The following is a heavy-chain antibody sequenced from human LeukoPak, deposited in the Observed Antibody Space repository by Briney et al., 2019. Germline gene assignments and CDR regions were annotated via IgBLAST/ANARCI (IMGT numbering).Heavy chain of an antibody. V-gene: IGHV3-23*01. J-gene: IGHJ4*02. CDR3: AKWGDYDVLTGYYVSDY. D-gene: IGHD3-9*01. CDR1: GFTFRNYA. CDR2: ITGSGGNT. Sequence: AASLRLSCAASGFTFRNYAISWVRQAPAKGLKRASAITGSGGNTYYADSVKGRFTISRDNSKNTVFLQMNSLRAEDTAVYYCAKWGDYDVLTGYYVSDYWGQGTLVTVPS.